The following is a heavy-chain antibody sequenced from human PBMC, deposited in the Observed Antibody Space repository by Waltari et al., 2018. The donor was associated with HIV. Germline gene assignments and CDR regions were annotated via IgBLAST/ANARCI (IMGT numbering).Heavy chain of an antibody. CDR3: ASRSGGSSRPFDY. J-gene: IGHJ4*02. V-gene: IGHV4-31*03. D-gene: IGHD6-13*01. CDR2: IYYSGTI. CDR1: GGSISNGGYY. Sequence: QLQLLESGPGLVEPSQNLSLTCTVSGGSISNGGYYWSWIRQHPGKGLEWIGYIYYSGTIYYNPSLKSRVTISIDTSKNQFSLKLTSMTAADTAVYYCASRSGGSSRPFDYWGQGTPVTVSS.